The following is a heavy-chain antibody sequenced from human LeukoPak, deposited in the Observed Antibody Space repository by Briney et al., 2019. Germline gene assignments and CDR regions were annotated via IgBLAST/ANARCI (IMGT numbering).Heavy chain of an antibody. CDR2: IYYSGST. D-gene: IGHD3-10*01. J-gene: IGHJ3*02. V-gene: IGHV4-39*07. Sequence: PSETLSLTCTVSGGSISSSSYYWGWIRQPPGKGLEWIGSIYYSGSTYYNPSLKSRVTISVDTSKNQFSLRLSSVTAADTAVYYCASFSSGAFDIWGQGTMVTVSS. CDR1: GGSISSSSYY. CDR3: ASFSSGAFDI.